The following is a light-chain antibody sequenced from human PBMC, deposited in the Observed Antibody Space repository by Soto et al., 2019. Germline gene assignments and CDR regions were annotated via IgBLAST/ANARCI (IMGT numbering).Light chain of an antibody. CDR1: KCVSSSY. V-gene: IGKV3-20*01. CDR2: GAS. CDR3: QQYGSSPGGI. Sequence: ESVLTQSPGTLSLSPGERDTLACRASKCVSSSYLAWYQQKPGQAPRLLIYGASSRATGIADSFSGTESGTVFPLIISILGPEHLAVNYCQQYGSSPGGIFGPRTKVDIK. J-gene: IGKJ3*01.